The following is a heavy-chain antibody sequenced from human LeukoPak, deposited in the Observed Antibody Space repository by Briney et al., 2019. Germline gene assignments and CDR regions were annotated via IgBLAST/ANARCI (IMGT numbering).Heavy chain of an antibody. CDR1: GGTISNYY. V-gene: IGHV4-59*08. D-gene: IGHD2-2*01. Sequence: SETLSLTCTVSGGTISNYYWSWIRQPPGKGREWIGYINCSGSTTYNPSIKSRVTISVDTSKNQFSLKLTSATAADTAVYYCARQAAANSIDYWGQGTVVTVSS. CDR3: ARQAAANSIDY. CDR2: INCSGST. J-gene: IGHJ4*02.